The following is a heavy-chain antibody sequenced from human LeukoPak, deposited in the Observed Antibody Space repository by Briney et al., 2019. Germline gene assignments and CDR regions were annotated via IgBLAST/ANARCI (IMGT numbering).Heavy chain of an antibody. CDR1: GFTFSSYS. CDR3: ARDSKVGATTLESFEI. CDR2: ISSSTSYI. J-gene: IGHJ3*02. D-gene: IGHD1-26*01. Sequence: TGGSLRLSCAASGFTFSSYSMNWVRQAPGKGLEWVSSISSSTSYIYYADSVKGRFTIPRDNAKNSLYLQMNSLRAEDTAVYHCARDSKVGATTLESFEIWGQGTMVTVSS. V-gene: IGHV3-21*01.